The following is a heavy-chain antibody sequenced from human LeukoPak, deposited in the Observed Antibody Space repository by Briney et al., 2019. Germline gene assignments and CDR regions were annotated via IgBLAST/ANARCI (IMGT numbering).Heavy chain of an antibody. CDR3: ARGGGYCSSTSCYPNAFDI. J-gene: IGHJ3*02. CDR2: IYYSGST. CDR1: GGSISSGDYY. D-gene: IGHD2-2*01. V-gene: IGHV4-30-4*08. Sequence: SQTLSLTCTVSGGSISSGDYYWSWIRQPPGKGLEWIGYIYYSGSTYYNPSLKSRVTISVDTSKNQFSLKLSSVTAADTAVYYRARGGGYCSSTSCYPNAFDIWGQGTMVTVSS.